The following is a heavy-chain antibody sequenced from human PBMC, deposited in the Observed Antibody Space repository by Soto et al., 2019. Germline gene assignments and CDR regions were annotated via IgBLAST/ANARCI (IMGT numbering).Heavy chain of an antibody. V-gene: IGHV1-3*01. CDR2: INAGNGNT. Sequence: ASVKVSCKASGYTFTSYAMHWVRQAPGQRLEWMGWINAGNGNTKYSQKFQGRVTITRDTSASTAYMELSSLRSEDTAVYYCARDRGEQLWLEYYFDYWGQGTLVTVSS. D-gene: IGHD5-18*01. CDR3: ARDRGEQLWLEYYFDY. J-gene: IGHJ4*02. CDR1: GYTFTSYA.